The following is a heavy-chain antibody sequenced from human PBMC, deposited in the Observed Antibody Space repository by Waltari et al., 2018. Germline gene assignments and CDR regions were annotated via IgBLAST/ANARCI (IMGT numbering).Heavy chain of an antibody. D-gene: IGHD5-12*01. V-gene: IGHV3-7*01. J-gene: IGHJ4*02. CDR3: ARDSGYSGYNSYSFDY. CDR2: IKQDGSLK. CDR1: GFTFSSYW. Sequence: EVQLVESGGGLVQPGGSLRLSCAASGFTFSSYWMTWVRQAPGKGLEWVAKIKQDGSLKYYVDSVRGRFTISRDNAKNSLYLQMNILRAEDTAVYYCARDSGYSGYNSYSFDYWGQGTLVTVSS.